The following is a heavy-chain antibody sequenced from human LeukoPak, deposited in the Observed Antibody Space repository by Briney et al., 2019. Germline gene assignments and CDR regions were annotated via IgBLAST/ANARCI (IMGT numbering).Heavy chain of an antibody. V-gene: IGHV4-34*01. CDR2: INHSGST. J-gene: IGHJ4*02. Sequence: SETLSLTCTVSGGSISSYYWSWIRQPPGKGLEWIGEINHSGSTNYNPSLKSRVTISVDTSKNQFSLKLSSVTAADTAVYYCARGSRDNSGSYYSSPFDYWGQGTLVTVSS. D-gene: IGHD1-26*01. CDR3: ARGSRDNSGSYYSSPFDY. CDR1: GGSISSYY.